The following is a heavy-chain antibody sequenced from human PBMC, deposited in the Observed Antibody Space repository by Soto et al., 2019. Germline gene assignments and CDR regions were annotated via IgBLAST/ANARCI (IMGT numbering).Heavy chain of an antibody. J-gene: IGHJ5*02. V-gene: IGHV3-23*01. CDR1: GFTFSSYA. Sequence: EVQLLESGGGLVQPGGSLRLSCAASGFTFSSYAMSWVRQAPGKGLEWVSAISGSGGSTYYADSVKGRFTISRDNSKNTLYLQMNSLRAEDTAVYYCAKECYRNWSVSPSDWFDPWGQGTLVTVSS. D-gene: IGHD2-8*01. CDR3: AKECYRNWSVSPSDWFDP. CDR2: ISGSGGST.